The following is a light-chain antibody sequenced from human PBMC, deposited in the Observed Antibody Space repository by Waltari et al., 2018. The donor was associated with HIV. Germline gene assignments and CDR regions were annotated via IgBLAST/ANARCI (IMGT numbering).Light chain of an antibody. Sequence: DIQMTQSPSSLSASVGDRVTITCRASQSISSYLNWYQQKPGKAPKLLIYAASSLQSGVPSRFNGSGSGTDFTLTISSLQPEDFATYYCQQSYGTPRTFGQGTKEEIK. CDR1: QSISSY. CDR3: QQSYGTPRT. V-gene: IGKV1-39*01. CDR2: AAS. J-gene: IGKJ1*01.